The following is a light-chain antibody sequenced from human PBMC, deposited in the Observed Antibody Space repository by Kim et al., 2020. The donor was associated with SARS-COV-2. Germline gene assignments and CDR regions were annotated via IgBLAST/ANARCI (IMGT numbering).Light chain of an antibody. CDR2: AAS. V-gene: IGKV1-39*01. CDR1: QSISSH. Sequence: DIQMTQSPSTLSASVGDRVTITCRTTQSISSHLNWYQQKPGRAPKLLISAASTLQGGVPSRFSGSGSETDFTLTISSLQAEDVATYFCEQSYNTPFTFGPGTKVDIK. CDR3: EQSYNTPFT. J-gene: IGKJ3*01.